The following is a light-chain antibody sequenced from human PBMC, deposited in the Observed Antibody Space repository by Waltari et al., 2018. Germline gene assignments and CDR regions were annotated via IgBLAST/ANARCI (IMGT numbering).Light chain of an antibody. J-gene: IGKJ1*01. CDR1: QSVLYNSNDKNY. V-gene: IGKV4-1*01. CDR2: WAS. Sequence: DIVMTQSPDSLAVSLGERAPINCKSSQSVLYNSNDKNYLAWYQQKPGQPPKLLIYWASTRESGVSDRFSGSGSGTDFTLTISSLQAEDVAVYYCQQYYRSRTFGQGTKVEIK. CDR3: QQYYRSRT.